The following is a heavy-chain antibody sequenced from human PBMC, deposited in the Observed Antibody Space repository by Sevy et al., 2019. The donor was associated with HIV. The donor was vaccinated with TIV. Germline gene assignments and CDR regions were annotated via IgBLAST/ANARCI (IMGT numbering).Heavy chain of an antibody. CDR3: VKEGGGGGGDH. CDR1: GFSFRSYG. CDR2: IQYDGSNK. V-gene: IGHV3-30*02. Sequence: GGSLRPSCAASGFSFRSYGMHWVRQAPGKGLEWMSYIQYDGSNKDYADSVKGRFTISRDNSKNTLYLQMNRLRVEDTAVFYCVKEGGGGGGDHWGQGTLVTVSS. D-gene: IGHD3-16*01. J-gene: IGHJ4*02.